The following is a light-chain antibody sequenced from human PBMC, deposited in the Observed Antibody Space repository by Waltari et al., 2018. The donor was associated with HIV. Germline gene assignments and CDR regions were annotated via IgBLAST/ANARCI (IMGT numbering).Light chain of an antibody. J-gene: IGLJ3*02. CDR3: CSYAGISRA. Sequence: QSALTQPASVSGSLGQSITISCIGTDDNVGSYNLVSWYQQHPGKAPKLIIYEGTKRPSGISDRFSGSKSGNTASLTISGLQAGDEAEYFCCSYAGISRAFGGGTKLTVL. CDR1: DDNVGSYNL. CDR2: EGT. V-gene: IGLV2-23*01.